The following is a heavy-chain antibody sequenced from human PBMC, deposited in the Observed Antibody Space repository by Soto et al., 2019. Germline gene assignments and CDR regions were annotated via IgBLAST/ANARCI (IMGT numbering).Heavy chain of an antibody. J-gene: IGHJ3*02. D-gene: IGHD3-22*01. CDR1: GYTFTSYG. CDR3: AREAYYYDSSGYVKDAFDI. Sequence: ASVKVSCKVSGYTFTSYGISWVRQAPGQGLEWMGWISAYNGNTNYAQKLQGRVTMTTDTSTSTAYMELRSLRSDDTAVYYCAREAYYYDSSGYVKDAFDIWGQGTMVTVSS. V-gene: IGHV1-18*01. CDR2: ISAYNGNT.